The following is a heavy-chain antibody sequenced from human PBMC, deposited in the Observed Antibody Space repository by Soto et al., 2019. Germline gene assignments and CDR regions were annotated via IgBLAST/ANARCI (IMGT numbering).Heavy chain of an antibody. CDR1: GYTLINYA. CDR3: AVEDRSGSHSFDQ. V-gene: IGHV1-3*01. D-gene: IGHD3-10*01. CDR2: INAGNGNT. J-gene: IGHJ4*02. Sequence: QVQAVQSGAEVKKPGASVKVSCKVSGYTLINYAVHWVRQAPGQGLEWMGWINAGNGNTKYSQKLQGRVTIIRDTSASTASMELTSLRSDDTAVYSCAVEDRSGSHSFDQWGQGTLVTVSS.